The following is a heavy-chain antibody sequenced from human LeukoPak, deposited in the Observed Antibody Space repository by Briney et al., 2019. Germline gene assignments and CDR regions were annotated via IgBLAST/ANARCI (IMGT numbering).Heavy chain of an antibody. Sequence: SETLSLTCTVSGGSISSYYWSWIRQPPGKGLEWIGYIYYSGSTYYNPSLKSRVTISVDTSKNQFSLKLSSVTAADTAVYYCARGLNYYDSRAFFPLFDYWGQGTLVTVSS. J-gene: IGHJ4*02. CDR3: ARGLNYYDSRAFFPLFDY. D-gene: IGHD3-22*01. CDR2: IYYSGST. V-gene: IGHV4-30-4*08. CDR1: GGSISSYY.